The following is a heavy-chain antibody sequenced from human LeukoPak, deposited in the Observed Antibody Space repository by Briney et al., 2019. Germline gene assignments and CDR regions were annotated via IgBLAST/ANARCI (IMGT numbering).Heavy chain of an antibody. CDR2: INPNSGGT. V-gene: IGHV1-2*06. CDR3: ARVRTKWMNWFDP. Sequence: GASVKVSCKASGYTFTGYYMHWVRQAPGQGLEWMGRINPNSGGTNYAQKFQGRVTMTRDTSISTAYTELSRLRSDDTAVYYCARVRTKWMNWFDPWGQGTLVTASS. CDR1: GYTFTGYY. J-gene: IGHJ5*02. D-gene: IGHD1-7*01.